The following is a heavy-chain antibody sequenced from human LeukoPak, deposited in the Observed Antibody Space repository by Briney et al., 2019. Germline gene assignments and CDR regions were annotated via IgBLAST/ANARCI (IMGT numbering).Heavy chain of an antibody. Sequence: GGSLRLSCAASGFTLSSYAMSWVRQAPGKGLEWVSAISDTGNTYHADSVKGRFTTSRDSSKNTLFLQMNRLRPEAAAVCYPFDYWGLGTLVTVSS. J-gene: IGHJ4*02. CDR1: GFTLSSYA. CDR2: ISDTGNT. CDR3: FDY. V-gene: IGHV3-23*01.